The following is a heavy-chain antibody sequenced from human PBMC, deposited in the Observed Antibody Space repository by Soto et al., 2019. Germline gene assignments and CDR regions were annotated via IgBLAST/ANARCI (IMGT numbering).Heavy chain of an antibody. J-gene: IGHJ5*02. V-gene: IGHV3-33*01. Sequence: QVQLVESGGGVVQPGRSLRLSCAASGFTFSSYGMHWVRQAPGKGLEWVAVIWYDGSNKYYADSVKGRFTISRDNSKNTLYLQMNSLRAEDTAVYYCARDHCSSTSCYDNWFDPWGQGTLVTVSS. CDR3: ARDHCSSTSCYDNWFDP. CDR2: IWYDGSNK. D-gene: IGHD2-2*01. CDR1: GFTFSSYG.